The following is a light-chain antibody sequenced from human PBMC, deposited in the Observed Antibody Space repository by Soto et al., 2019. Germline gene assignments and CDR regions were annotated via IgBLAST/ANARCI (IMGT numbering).Light chain of an antibody. V-gene: IGKV3-20*01. J-gene: IGKJ2*01. CDR1: QSVYNNY. CDR2: GAS. CDR3: QQYGLPPHS. Sequence: ENVLTQSPGTLSLSPGQSATLSCRASQSVYNNYVAWYQQKPGQTPRLLVNGASNRATGIPDRFSGGGSGTDFTLTISSLEPEECAVYYCQQYGLPPHSFGQGTRVEIK.